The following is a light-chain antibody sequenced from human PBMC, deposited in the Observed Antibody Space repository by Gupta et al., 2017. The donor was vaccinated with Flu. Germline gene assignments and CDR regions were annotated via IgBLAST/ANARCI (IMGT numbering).Light chain of an antibody. CDR1: SSDIGGYNY. CDR3: SSYSSSTTLVV. V-gene: IGLV2-14*03. Sequence: QSALTQPASVSGSPGQSITISCTGTSSDIGGYNYVSWYQQHPGKAPTLMLFDVSDRPSGVSDRFSGSKSGNTASLSISGLQAEDEADYYCSSYSSSTTLVVFGGGTKVTVL. CDR2: DVS. J-gene: IGLJ2*01.